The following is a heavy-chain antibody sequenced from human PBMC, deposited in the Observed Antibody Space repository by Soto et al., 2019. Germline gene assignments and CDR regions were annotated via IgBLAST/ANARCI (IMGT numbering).Heavy chain of an antibody. D-gene: IGHD3-3*01. CDR2: IKQDGSEK. CDR1: GFTFSSYW. V-gene: IGHV3-7*01. CDR3: ARRAGHRFLVGGWFDP. Sequence: GSLRLSCAASGFTFSSYWMSWVRQAPGKGLEWVANIKQDGSEKYYVDSVKGRFTISRDNAKNSLYLQMNSLRAEDTAVYYCARRAGHRFLVGGWFDPWGQGTLVTVSS. J-gene: IGHJ5*02.